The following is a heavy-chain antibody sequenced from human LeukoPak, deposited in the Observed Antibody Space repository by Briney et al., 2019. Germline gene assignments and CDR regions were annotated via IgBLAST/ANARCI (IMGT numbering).Heavy chain of an antibody. J-gene: IGHJ4*02. CDR3: ARGGLYSSGWRRY. CDR2: ISSSTSTI. CDR1: GFTFSVYS. V-gene: IGHV3-48*04. D-gene: IGHD6-19*01. Sequence: PGGSLRLSCAASGFTFSVYSMNWVRQAPGKGLEWVSYISSSTSTIYYADSVKGRYTISRDNAKNSLYLQMNSLRAEDTAVYYCARGGLYSSGWRRYWGQGTLVTVSS.